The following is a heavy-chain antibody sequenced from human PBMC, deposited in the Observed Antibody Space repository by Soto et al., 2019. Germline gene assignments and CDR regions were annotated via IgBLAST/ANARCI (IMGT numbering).Heavy chain of an antibody. CDR1: GYTFTNNR. CDR2: ISAYNGNT. V-gene: IGHV1-18*01. J-gene: IGHJ4*02. CDR3: AREPNYFDY. Sequence: QVQLVQSGAEVKKPGASVKVSWRASGYTFTNNRISWVRQAPGQGLEWMGWISAYNGNTKYAQKLQGRVTMTTDTSTSTAYMELRSMRSDDTAVYYCAREPNYFDYWGQGTLVTVSS.